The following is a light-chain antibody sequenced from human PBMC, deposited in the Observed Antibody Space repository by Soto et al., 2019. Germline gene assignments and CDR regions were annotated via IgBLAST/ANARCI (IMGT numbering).Light chain of an antibody. CDR3: LQVNSFPRT. J-gene: IGKJ1*01. Sequence: DIQMTQSPSSLSASIGDRVTITCRASQGIGVRVAWFQQKPGKAPQFLIQAASSLQSGVPSRFSGSGSGTELFLTINSLQPEHVAVYYCLQVNSFPRTFGQGTKVDIK. V-gene: IGKV1-12*01. CDR1: QGIGVR. CDR2: AAS.